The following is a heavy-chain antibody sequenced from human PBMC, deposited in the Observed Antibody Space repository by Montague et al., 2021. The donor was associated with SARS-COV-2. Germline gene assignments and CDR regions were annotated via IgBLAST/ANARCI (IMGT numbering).Heavy chain of an antibody. CDR3: ARMYSSDWYENDAFDI. Sequence: SLRLSCAASGFTFSSYWMSWVRQAPGKGLEWVANIKQDGSEKYYVDSVKGRFTISRDSAKNSLYLQMSSLRAEDTAVYYCARMYSSDWYENDAFDIWGQGTMVTVSS. CDR2: IKQDGSEK. J-gene: IGHJ3*02. CDR1: GFTFSSYW. D-gene: IGHD6-19*01. V-gene: IGHV3-7*01.